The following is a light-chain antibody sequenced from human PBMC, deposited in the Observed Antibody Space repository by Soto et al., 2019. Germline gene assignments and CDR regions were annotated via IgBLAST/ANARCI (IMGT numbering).Light chain of an antibody. Sequence: QSVLPQPPSASGPPGQRVTISCSGSSSNIGSNYVYWYQQLPGTAPKLLIYRNNQRPSGVPDRFSGSKSGTSASLAISGLRSEDEADYYCAAWDDSLSVYVFGTGT. CDR1: SSNIGSNY. CDR3: AAWDDSLSVYV. V-gene: IGLV1-47*01. J-gene: IGLJ1*01. CDR2: RNN.